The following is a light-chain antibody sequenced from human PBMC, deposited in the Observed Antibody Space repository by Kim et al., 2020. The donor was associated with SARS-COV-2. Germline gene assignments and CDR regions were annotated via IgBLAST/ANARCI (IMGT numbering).Light chain of an antibody. CDR2: AAS. CDR1: QNISSY. V-gene: IGKV1-39*01. Sequence: ASEGDRVAITCRARQNISSYLNWYRQKPGKAPKLLIYAASSIQSGVPSRFNGSGSGTDFTLTISCLQPEDFATYYCQQSYSTPRTFGQGTKVDIK. CDR3: QQSYSTPRT. J-gene: IGKJ1*01.